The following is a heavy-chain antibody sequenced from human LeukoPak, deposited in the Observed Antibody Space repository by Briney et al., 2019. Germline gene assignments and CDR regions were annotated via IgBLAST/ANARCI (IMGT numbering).Heavy chain of an antibody. CDR3: VRRAYSGSGSTDY. Sequence: GESLKISCKDSGYNFASFWIGWLRQMPGKGLEWMGIIHPTDSETLCSPSFQGQVTISVDRSINTAYLQWNSLKASDTAMYYCVRRAYSGSGSTDYWGQGTLVTVSS. D-gene: IGHD3-10*01. V-gene: IGHV5-51*01. CDR1: GYNFASFW. J-gene: IGHJ4*02. CDR2: IHPTDSET.